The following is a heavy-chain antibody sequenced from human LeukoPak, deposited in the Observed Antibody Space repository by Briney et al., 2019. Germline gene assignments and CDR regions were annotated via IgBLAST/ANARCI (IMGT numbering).Heavy chain of an antibody. J-gene: IGHJ5*02. D-gene: IGHD3-22*01. CDR2: IYYSGST. CDR3: ARDPPHYYDSSGYYSP. V-gene: IGHV4-39*07. CDR1: GGSISSSSYY. Sequence: PSETLSLTCTVSGGSISSSSYYWGWIRQPPGKGLEWIGSIYYSGSTYYNPSLKSRVTISVDTSKNQLSLKLSSVTAADTAVYYCARDPPHYYDSSGYYSPWGQGTLVTVSS.